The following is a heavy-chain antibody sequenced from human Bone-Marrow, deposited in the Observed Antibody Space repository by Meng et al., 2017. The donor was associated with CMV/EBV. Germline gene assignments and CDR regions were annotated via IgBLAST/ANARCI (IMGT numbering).Heavy chain of an antibody. CDR3: ARAPYYYDRAWYYGIDV. Sequence: ASVKVSCKASGYTFTSYYMHWVRQAPGQGLEWMGIINPSGGSTSYAQKFQGRVTMTRDTSISTAYMELSRLRSDDTAVYYCARAPYYYDRAWYYGIDVWGQGTTVTVSS. CDR1: GYTFTSYY. J-gene: IGHJ6*02. CDR2: INPSGGST. D-gene: IGHD3-22*01. V-gene: IGHV1-46*01.